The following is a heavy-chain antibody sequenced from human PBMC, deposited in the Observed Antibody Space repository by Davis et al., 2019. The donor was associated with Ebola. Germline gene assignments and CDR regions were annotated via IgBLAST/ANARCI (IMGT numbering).Heavy chain of an antibody. Sequence: ASVQVSCKASGYTFRSYVISRVRQPPGQGLEWLGWINPHNGNTNYAQKLQGRVTMTTDTSTSTAYMALRSLRSDDTAVYYCARDQFQDYSNYAQVRFDPWGQGTLVTVS. CDR2: INPHNGNT. D-gene: IGHD4-11*01. CDR1: GYTFRSYV. J-gene: IGHJ5*02. V-gene: IGHV1-18*01. CDR3: ARDQFQDYSNYAQVRFDP.